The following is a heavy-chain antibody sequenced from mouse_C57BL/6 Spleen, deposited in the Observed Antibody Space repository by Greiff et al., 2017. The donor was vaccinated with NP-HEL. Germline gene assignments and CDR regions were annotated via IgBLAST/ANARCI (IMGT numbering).Heavy chain of an antibody. CDR3: TRFDWFAY. Sequence: VQRVESGAELVRPGASVTLSCKASGYTFTDYEMHWVKQTPVHGLEWIGAIDPETGGTAYNQKFKGKAILTADKSSSTAYMELRSLTSEDSAVYYCTRFDWFAYWGQGTLVTVSA. V-gene: IGHV1-15*01. J-gene: IGHJ3*01. CDR1: GYTFTDYE. CDR2: IDPETGGT.